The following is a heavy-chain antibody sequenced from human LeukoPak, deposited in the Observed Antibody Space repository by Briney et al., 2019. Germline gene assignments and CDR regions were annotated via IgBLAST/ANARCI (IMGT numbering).Heavy chain of an antibody. CDR1: GYTFTSYG. J-gene: IGHJ3*02. V-gene: IGHV1-18*04. D-gene: IGHD5-18*01. Sequence: AASVKVSCKASGYTFTSYGINWVRQAPGQGLEWMGWITPYNNNAKYAQKFQGRVTMTTDTSTDIAYMDLRSLGPDDTAMYYCARDLIYDNTGSARDTNDAFDIWGQGTMLIVSS. CDR3: ARDLIYDNTGSARDTNDAFDI. CDR2: ITPYNNNA.